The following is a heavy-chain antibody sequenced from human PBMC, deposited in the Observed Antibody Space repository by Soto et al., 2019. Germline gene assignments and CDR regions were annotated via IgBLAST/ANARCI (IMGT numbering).Heavy chain of an antibody. CDR2: IYHSGST. D-gene: IGHD1-1*01. CDR3: AGDQLEENWFDP. J-gene: IGHJ5*02. V-gene: IGHV4-30-2*01. Sequence: QLQLQESGSGLVRPSQTLSLTCAVSGGSISSGGYSWNWIRQPPGKGLEWIGYIYHSGSTLYNPTLKRRVAISVDKSMNQFSLKLSSVTAADTAVYYCAGDQLEENWFDPWGQGNLVTVSS. CDR1: GGSISSGGYS.